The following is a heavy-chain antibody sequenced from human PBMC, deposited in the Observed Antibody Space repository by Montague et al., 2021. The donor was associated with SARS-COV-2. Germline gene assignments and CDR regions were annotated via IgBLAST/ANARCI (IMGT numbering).Heavy chain of an antibody. Sequence: QSGAEVKKPGESLKISCKGSGYSFTSYWVGWVRQMPGKGLEWMGIIYSDDSDTRYSPSFQGQVTISADKSISTAYLQWSSLKASDTAMYYCARLSYYGSGSYAVDYWGQGTLVTVSS. V-gene: IGHV5-51*01. CDR2: IYSDDSDT. D-gene: IGHD3-10*01. CDR1: GYSFTSYW. CDR3: ARLSYYGSGSYAVDY. J-gene: IGHJ4*02.